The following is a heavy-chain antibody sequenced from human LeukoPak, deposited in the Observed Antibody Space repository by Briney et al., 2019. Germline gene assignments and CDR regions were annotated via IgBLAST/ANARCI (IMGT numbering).Heavy chain of an antibody. CDR1: GFTFSSYS. D-gene: IGHD5-18*01. CDR3: AKRIQSAMATGY. CDR2: ISGSGGST. Sequence: GGSLRLSCAASGFTFSSYSMNWVRQAPGKGLEWASDISGSGGSTYYADSVKGRFTISRDNSKNTLYLQMNSLRAEDTAVYYCAKRIQSAMATGYWGQGTLVTVSS. V-gene: IGHV3-23*01. J-gene: IGHJ4*02.